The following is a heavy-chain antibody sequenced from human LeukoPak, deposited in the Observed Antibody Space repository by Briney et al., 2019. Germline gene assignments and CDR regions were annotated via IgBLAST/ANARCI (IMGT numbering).Heavy chain of an antibody. Sequence: GASVKVSCKASGGTFSSYTISWLRQAPGQGLEWMGRIIPILGIANYAQKFQGRVTITADKSTSTAYMELSSLRSEDTAVYYCAREGKGYYGSSGDAFDIWGQGTMVTVSS. V-gene: IGHV1-69*04. CDR1: GGTFSSYT. D-gene: IGHD3-10*01. CDR2: IIPILGIA. J-gene: IGHJ3*02. CDR3: AREGKGYYGSSGDAFDI.